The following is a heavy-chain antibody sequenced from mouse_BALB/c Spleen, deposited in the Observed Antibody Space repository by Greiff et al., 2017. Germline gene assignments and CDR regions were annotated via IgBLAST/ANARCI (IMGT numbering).Heavy chain of an antibody. CDR1: GYTFTSYG. CDR3: ARNADYYGSRPVAY. V-gene: IGHV1-4*01. CDR2: INPSTGYT. Sequence: VKLMESGAELAKPGASVKMSCKASGYTFTSYGMHWVKQRPGQGLEWIGYINPSTGYTEYNQKFKDKATLTADKSSSTAYMQLSRLTSEDSAVYYCARNADYYGSRPVAYGGQGTLVTVSA. D-gene: IGHD1-1*01. J-gene: IGHJ3*01.